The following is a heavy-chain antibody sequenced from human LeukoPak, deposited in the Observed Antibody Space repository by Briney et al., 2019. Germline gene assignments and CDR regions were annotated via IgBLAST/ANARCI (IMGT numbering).Heavy chain of an antibody. CDR2: TYYGSNSYN. V-gene: IGHV6-1*01. CDR3: ARETLPYTEDNWFYP. D-gene: IGHD3-16*01. Sequence: SQTLSLTCALSGDTVSSNSAAWDWIRQSPSRGLEWLGRTYYGSNSYNDYAVSVKIRITINPDTSKYQFSLQVISVTPEDTAVYYCARETLPYTEDNWFYPCGQGDLVSVSS. J-gene: IGHJ5*02. CDR1: GDTVSSNSAA.